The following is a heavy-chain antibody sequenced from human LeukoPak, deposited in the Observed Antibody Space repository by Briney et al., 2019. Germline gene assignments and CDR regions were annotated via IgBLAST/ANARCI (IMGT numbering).Heavy chain of an antibody. D-gene: IGHD3-16*01. Sequence: GGSLRLSCAASGFTFSSYDMHWVRQATGKGLEWVSAIGTAGDTYYPGSVKGRFTISRGNAKNSLYLQMNSLRAGDTAVYYCARGGAFGNYFDYWGQGTLVTVSS. CDR1: GFTFSSYD. V-gene: IGHV3-13*01. J-gene: IGHJ4*02. CDR2: IGTAGDT. CDR3: ARGGAFGNYFDY.